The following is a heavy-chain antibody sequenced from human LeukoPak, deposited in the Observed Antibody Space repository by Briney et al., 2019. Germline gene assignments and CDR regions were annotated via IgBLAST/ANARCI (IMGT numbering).Heavy chain of an antibody. Sequence: SETLSLTCTVSGGSISSYYWSWIRQPPGKGLEWIGYIYYSGSTNYNPSLKSRVTISVDTSKNQFSLKLSSVTAADTAVYYCASMMAEDAFDIWGQGTMATVSS. D-gene: IGHD5-24*01. CDR1: GGSISSYY. CDR2: IYYSGST. J-gene: IGHJ3*02. CDR3: ASMMAEDAFDI. V-gene: IGHV4-59*08.